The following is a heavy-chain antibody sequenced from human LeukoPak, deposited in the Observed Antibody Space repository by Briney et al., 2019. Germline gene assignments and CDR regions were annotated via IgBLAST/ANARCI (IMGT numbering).Heavy chain of an antibody. CDR3: ARDWRGSYFPDF. J-gene: IGHJ4*02. CDR2: INPNSGDT. CDR1: GYTFTGYS. Sequence: ASVKVSCKASGYTFTGYSMHWVRQAPGQGLEWMGWINPNSGDTNYAQKFQGRVTMTRDTSISTAYMELSRLTSDDTAVYYCARDWRGSYFPDFWGQGTLVTVSS. V-gene: IGHV1-2*02. D-gene: IGHD1-26*01.